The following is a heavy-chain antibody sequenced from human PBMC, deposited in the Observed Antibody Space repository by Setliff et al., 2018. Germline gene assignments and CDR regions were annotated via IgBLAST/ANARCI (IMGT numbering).Heavy chain of an antibody. CDR3: AKVLDTTGYYYFNF. CDR2: IKPDGSEK. CDR1: GLTLSRYW. D-gene: IGHD3-22*01. Sequence: GGSLRLSCAASGLTLSRYWMSWVRQAPGKGLEWVANIKPDGSEKYYVDSVKGRFTISRDDSKNTLYLQMNSLRPEDTAVYYCAKVLDTTGYYYFNFWGQGTLVTVSS. V-gene: IGHV3-7*01. J-gene: IGHJ4*02.